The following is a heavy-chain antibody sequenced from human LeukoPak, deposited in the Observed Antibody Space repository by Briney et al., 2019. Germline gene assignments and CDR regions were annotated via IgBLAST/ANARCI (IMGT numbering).Heavy chain of an antibody. Sequence: KPSENLSLNCAVSGYSISRGYYWGWIRQPPGKGLEGIGENNHSGSPNYKPSIKSRVTISVDTSKNQFSLKLSSVTAADTAVYYCARQNYYDSSGYYRNPRYFQHWGQGTLVTVSS. CDR3: ARQNYYDSSGYYRNPRYFQH. V-gene: IGHV4-38-2*01. D-gene: IGHD3-22*01. J-gene: IGHJ1*01. CDR2: NNHSGSP. CDR1: GYSISRGYY.